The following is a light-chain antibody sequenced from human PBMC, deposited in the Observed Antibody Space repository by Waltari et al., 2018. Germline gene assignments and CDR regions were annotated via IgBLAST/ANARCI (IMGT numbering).Light chain of an antibody. CDR3: QQYNNWPLT. J-gene: IGKJ4*01. CDR1: RSVSFK. Sequence: EILLTQSPATLSVYPGEGATLSCRASRSVSFKLAWYQQKPGQAPRLLIYGASTRATGVPARFSGGGSGTEFTLTITRLQSEDFSVYYCQQYNNWPLTFGGGTKVEIK. V-gene: IGKV3-15*01. CDR2: GAS.